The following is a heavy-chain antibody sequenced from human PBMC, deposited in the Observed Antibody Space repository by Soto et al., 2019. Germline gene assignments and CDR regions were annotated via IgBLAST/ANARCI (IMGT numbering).Heavy chain of an antibody. CDR2: ITAGSGAT. D-gene: IGHD6-19*01. V-gene: IGHV1-3*01. CDR3: ARDVASDPGCFFDF. J-gene: IGHJ4*01. CDR1: GFTFSHYV. Sequence: ASVKVSWEDSGFTFSHYVIHWVRQAPGQGLEWMGWITAGSGATRYSQKFQGRISIARDTSASTAYMELSSLRSEDTAVYYCARDVASDPGCFFDFWG.